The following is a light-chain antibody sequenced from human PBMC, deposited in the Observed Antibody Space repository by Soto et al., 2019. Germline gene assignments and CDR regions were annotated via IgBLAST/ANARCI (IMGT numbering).Light chain of an antibody. V-gene: IGLV1-40*01. CDR3: QSYDNSLNHVV. CDR1: SSNIGSFYD. CDR2: SDN. J-gene: IGLJ2*01. Sequence: QPVLTQPPSVSGAPGQRVTIPCTGSSSNIGSFYDVHWYQQLPGTVPELLIYSDNNRPSGVPDRFSGSKSGTAASLAITGLQAEDEADYYCQSYDNSLNHVVFGGGTKLTVL.